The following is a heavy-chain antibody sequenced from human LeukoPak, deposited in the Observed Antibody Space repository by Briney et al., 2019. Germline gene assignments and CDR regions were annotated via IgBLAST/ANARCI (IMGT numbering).Heavy chain of an antibody. D-gene: IGHD3-22*01. J-gene: IGHJ4*02. V-gene: IGHV1-69*13. CDR2: IIPVFGTA. Sequence: ASVKVSCKASGGTFSSYAISWVRQAPGQGLEWMGGIIPVFGTANYAQKFQGRVTITADESTSTAYMELSSLRSEDTAVYYCARAGSSGYSDFDYWGQGTLVTVSS. CDR3: ARAGSSGYSDFDY. CDR1: GGTFSSYA.